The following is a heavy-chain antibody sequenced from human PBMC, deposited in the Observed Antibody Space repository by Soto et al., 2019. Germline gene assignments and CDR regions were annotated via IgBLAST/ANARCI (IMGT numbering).Heavy chain of an antibody. J-gene: IGHJ4*01. Sequence: EVQLVESGGGLVKPGGSLRLSCAASGFTFTNAWINWVRQAPGKGLEWVGRIKSKTDGGTTDYAEPVKGRFDISRDDSNNMVSLRMNSLKIEDTAMYYCTAVSYSTIIIVRFDYWGDGTLVTVSP. CDR1: GFTFTNAW. D-gene: IGHD3-22*01. V-gene: IGHV3-15*07. CDR2: IKSKTDGGTT. CDR3: TAVSYSTIIIVRFDY.